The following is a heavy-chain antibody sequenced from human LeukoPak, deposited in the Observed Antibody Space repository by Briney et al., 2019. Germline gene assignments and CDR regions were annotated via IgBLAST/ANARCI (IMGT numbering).Heavy chain of an antibody. CDR1: GYTFTSYG. J-gene: IGHJ4*02. D-gene: IGHD6-25*01. CDR3: ARDRLNPGAACLDY. V-gene: IGHV1-18*01. CDR2: ISAYNGNT. Sequence: ASVKVSCKASGYTFTSYGISWVRQAPGQGLEWMGWISAYNGNTNYAQKLQGRVTMTTDTSTSTAYMELRSLRSDDAAVCYCARDRLNPGAACLDYWGQGTLVTVSS.